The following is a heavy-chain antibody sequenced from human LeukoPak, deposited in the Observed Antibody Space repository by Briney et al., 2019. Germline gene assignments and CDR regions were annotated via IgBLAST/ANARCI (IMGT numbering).Heavy chain of an antibody. Sequence: KPSETLSLTCSVSDDSINSNYWSWMRQPPGKGLEWIGYIYYGGSTNYNPSLKSRVSMSVDTSKNQFSLNLSSVTAADTAVYHCARLLAGCPGGRCRAHFDYWGQGTLVTVSS. D-gene: IGHD2-15*01. CDR3: ARLLAGCPGGRCRAHFDY. CDR1: DDSINSNY. J-gene: IGHJ4*02. V-gene: IGHV4-59*01. CDR2: IYYGGST.